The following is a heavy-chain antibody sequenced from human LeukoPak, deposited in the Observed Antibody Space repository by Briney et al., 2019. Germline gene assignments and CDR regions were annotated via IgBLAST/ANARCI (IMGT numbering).Heavy chain of an antibody. D-gene: IGHD3-22*01. Sequence: SQTLSLTCTVSGGSISSSGYYWSWLRQHPGKGLEWIGYIYYSGTTYYNPSLKSRVTISVDTSKNQFSLKLFSVTAADTAVYYCAREDYYDSSGYLDYWGQGTLVTVSS. V-gene: IGHV4-31*03. CDR3: AREDYYDSSGYLDY. CDR2: IYYSGTT. J-gene: IGHJ4*02. CDR1: GGSISSSGYY.